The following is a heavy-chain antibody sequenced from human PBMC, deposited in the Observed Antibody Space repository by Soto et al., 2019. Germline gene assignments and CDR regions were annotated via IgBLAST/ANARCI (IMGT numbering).Heavy chain of an antibody. Sequence: EVQLLESGGGLVQPGGSLRLSCAASGFTFSSYAMSWVRQAPGKGLEWVSSISGSGDSTYYADSVKGRFTISRDNSKNTLYLQINSLRAEDTAAYYCAKDAQNLYYFDYWGQGTLVTVSS. V-gene: IGHV3-23*01. CDR3: AKDAQNLYYFDY. D-gene: IGHD1-7*01. CDR1: GFTFSSYA. CDR2: ISGSGDST. J-gene: IGHJ4*02.